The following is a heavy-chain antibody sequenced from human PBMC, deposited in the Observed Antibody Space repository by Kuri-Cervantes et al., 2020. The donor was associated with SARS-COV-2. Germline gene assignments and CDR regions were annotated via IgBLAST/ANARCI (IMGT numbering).Heavy chain of an antibody. D-gene: IGHD2-2*01. CDR2: ISYDGSNK. J-gene: IGHJ6*03. Sequence: GGSLRLSCAASGFTFSSYAMHWVRQAPGKGLEWVAVISYDGSNKYYADSVKGRFTISRDNSKNTLYLQMNSLRAEDTAVYYCAKDAVGYCSSTSCYLYYMDVWGKGTRSPSP. V-gene: IGHV3-30-3*01. CDR3: AKDAVGYCSSTSCYLYYMDV. CDR1: GFTFSSYA.